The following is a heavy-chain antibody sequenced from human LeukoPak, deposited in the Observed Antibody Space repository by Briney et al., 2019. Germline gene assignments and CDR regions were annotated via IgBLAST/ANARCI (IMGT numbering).Heavy chain of an antibody. Sequence: SETLSLTCAVYGGSFSGYYWSWIRQPPGKGLEWIGEINHSGSTNYNPSLKSRVTISVDTSKNQFSLKLSSVTAADTAVYYCARGTPEGWFDPWGQGTLVTVSS. V-gene: IGHV4-34*01. CDR2: INHSGST. J-gene: IGHJ5*02. CDR1: GGSFSGYY. CDR3: ARGTPEGWFDP.